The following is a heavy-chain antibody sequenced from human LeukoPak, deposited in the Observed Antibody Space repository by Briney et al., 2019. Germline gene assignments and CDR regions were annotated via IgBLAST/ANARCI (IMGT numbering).Heavy chain of an antibody. Sequence: GGSLRLSCAASGFTFSALAMSWVRQAPGKGLEWVSSISGSGGGTYFADSVKGRFTISRDNSKNTLYLQMNIVRAEDTAVYYYAKHKGGRMERYCFDYWGQGTLVTVSS. J-gene: IGHJ4*02. D-gene: IGHD1-26*01. CDR3: AKHKGGRMERYCFDY. V-gene: IGHV3-23*01. CDR1: GFTFSALA. CDR2: ISGSGGGT.